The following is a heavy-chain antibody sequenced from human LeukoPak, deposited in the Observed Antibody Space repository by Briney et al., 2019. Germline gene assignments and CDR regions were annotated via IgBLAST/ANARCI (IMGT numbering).Heavy chain of an antibody. V-gene: IGHV1-8*03. Sequence: GASVKVSCKASGYTFTSYDINWVRQATGQGLEWMGWMNPNSGNTGYAQKFQGRVTITRNTSISTAYMELSSLRSGDTAVYYCARAEVGATADAFDIWGQGTMVTVSS. D-gene: IGHD1-26*01. CDR1: GYTFTSYD. J-gene: IGHJ3*02. CDR2: MNPNSGNT. CDR3: ARAEVGATADAFDI.